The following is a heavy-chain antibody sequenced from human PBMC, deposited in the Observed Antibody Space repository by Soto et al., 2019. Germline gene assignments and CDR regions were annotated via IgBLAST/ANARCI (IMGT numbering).Heavy chain of an antibody. CDR2: ISAYNGDT. Sequence: QDQLVQSGGEVKKPGASVKVSCKASGYSFTNYGITWVRQAPGQGFEWMGWISAYNGDTNYAQKLQGRVTMTTDVSTSTAYLELRSLRSDDTAVYYCARARGVAPLVAGNTHYYYYMDLWGKGTTVTVSS. CDR3: ARARGVAPLVAGNTHYYYYMDL. CDR1: GYSFTNYG. D-gene: IGHD6-19*01. V-gene: IGHV1-18*01. J-gene: IGHJ6*03.